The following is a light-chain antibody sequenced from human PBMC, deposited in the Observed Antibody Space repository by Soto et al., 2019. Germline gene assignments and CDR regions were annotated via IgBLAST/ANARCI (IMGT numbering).Light chain of an antibody. V-gene: IGLV2-14*01. CDR1: SSDVGGYYY. CDR2: EDS. CDR3: NSYVRTGTHYV. Sequence: QSALTQPASVSGSPGQSVTISCTGTSSDVGGYYYVFWYQQQPGKAPKLMIYEDSNRPSGVPNRVSGSKSGTTAALTISGREDEDEADYFCNSYVRTGTHYVFGPGTKLTVL. J-gene: IGLJ1*01.